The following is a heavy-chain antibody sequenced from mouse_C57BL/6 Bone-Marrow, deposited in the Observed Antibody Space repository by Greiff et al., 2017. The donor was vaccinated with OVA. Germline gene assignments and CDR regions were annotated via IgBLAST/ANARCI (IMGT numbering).Heavy chain of an antibody. D-gene: IGHD1-1*01. Sequence: EVKLMESGGGLVKPGGSLKLSCAASGFTFSDYGMHWVRQAPEKGLEWVAYISSGSSTIYYADTVKGRFTISRDNDKNTQFLQMTSLRSEDTAMYYCARTTVVAFDYWGQGTTLTVSS. V-gene: IGHV5-17*01. CDR3: ARTTVVAFDY. CDR1: GFTFSDYG. J-gene: IGHJ2*01. CDR2: ISSGSSTI.